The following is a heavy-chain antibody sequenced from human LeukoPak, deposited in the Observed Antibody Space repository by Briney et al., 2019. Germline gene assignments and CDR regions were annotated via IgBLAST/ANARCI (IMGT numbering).Heavy chain of an antibody. Sequence: PGGSLRLSCTASGFTFSTYAMSWVRQTPGKGLEWVSSISGSGGGTYYADSVEGRFTMSRDNSKKTLYLQMDSLRAEDTAVYYCAKDRLSSGYLSSLDFWAQGTLVTVSS. CDR2: ISGSGGGT. J-gene: IGHJ4*02. CDR1: GFTFSTYA. D-gene: IGHD3-22*01. CDR3: AKDRLSSGYLSSLDF. V-gene: IGHV3-23*01.